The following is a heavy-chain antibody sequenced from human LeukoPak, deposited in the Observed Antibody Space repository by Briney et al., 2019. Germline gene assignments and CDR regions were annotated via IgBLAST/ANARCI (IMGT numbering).Heavy chain of an antibody. Sequence: SETLSLTCTVSGGSISSSSYYWGWIRQPPGKGLEWIGSIYYSGSTYYNPSLKSRVTISVDTSKNQFSLKLSSVTAADTAVYYCARHPYSSGWYLDEGLDDYWGQGTLVTVSS. CDR3: ARHPYSSGWYLDEGLDDY. CDR2: IYYSGST. V-gene: IGHV4-39*01. J-gene: IGHJ4*02. D-gene: IGHD6-19*01. CDR1: GGSISSSSYY.